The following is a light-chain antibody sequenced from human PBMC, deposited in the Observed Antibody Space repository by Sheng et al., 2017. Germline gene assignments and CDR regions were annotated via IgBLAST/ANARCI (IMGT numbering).Light chain of an antibody. V-gene: IGKV1-8*01. J-gene: IGKJ4*01. CDR1: QGISKR. CDR2: SAS. CDR3: QEYYGYPPT. Sequence: AIRMTQSPSSFSASTGDRVTITCRASQGISKRLAWYQQRPGKAPKLLIYSASTFQSGVPSRFSGSGSGTDFTLTITSLQSEDFSTYYCQEYYGYPPTFGGGTRVEIK.